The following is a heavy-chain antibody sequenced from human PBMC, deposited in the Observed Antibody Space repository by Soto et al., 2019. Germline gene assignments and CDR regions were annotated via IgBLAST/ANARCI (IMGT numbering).Heavy chain of an antibody. Sequence: GESLKISCKGSGYSFTSYWIGWVRQMPGKGLEWVGIIYPGDSDTRYSPSFQGQVTISADKSISTAYLQWSSLKASDTAMYYCARTSAAGKYYYDIDVWGQGTLVTVSS. CDR3: ARTSAAGKYYYDIDV. CDR1: GYSFTSYW. J-gene: IGHJ4*02. CDR2: IYPGDSDT. V-gene: IGHV5-51*01. D-gene: IGHD6-13*01.